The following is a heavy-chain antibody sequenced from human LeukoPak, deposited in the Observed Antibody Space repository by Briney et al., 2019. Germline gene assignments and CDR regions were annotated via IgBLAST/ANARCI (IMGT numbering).Heavy chain of an antibody. V-gene: IGHV3-53*01. CDR1: GFTVSSNY. D-gene: IGHD3-16*02. Sequence: GGSLRLSCAASGFTVSSNYMSWVRQAPGKGLEWVSVIYSGGSTYYADSVKGRFTISRDNSKNTLYLQMNSLRAEDTAVYYCARALYVWGSYRYFYFDYWGQGTLVTVSS. CDR3: ARALYVWGSYRYFYFDY. CDR2: IYSGGST. J-gene: IGHJ4*02.